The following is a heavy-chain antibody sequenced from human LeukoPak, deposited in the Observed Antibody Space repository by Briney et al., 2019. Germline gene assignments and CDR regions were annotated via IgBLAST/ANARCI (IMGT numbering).Heavy chain of an antibody. D-gene: IGHD3-22*01. J-gene: IGHJ1*01. V-gene: IGHV4-59*01. Sequence: MTSETLSLTCTVSGGSISSYYWSWIRQPPGKGLEWIGYIYYSGSTNYNPSLKSRVTISVDTSKNQFSLKLSSVTAAGTAVYYCARAPKTYYYDSSGSLAGFQHWGQGTLVTVSS. CDR1: GGSISSYY. CDR2: IYYSGST. CDR3: ARAPKTYYYDSSGSLAGFQH.